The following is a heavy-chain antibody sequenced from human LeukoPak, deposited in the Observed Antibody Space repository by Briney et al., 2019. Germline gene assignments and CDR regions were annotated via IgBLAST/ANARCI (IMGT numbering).Heavy chain of an antibody. CDR3: ARATWLVVNFDY. J-gene: IGHJ4*02. CDR1: GFTFSSYE. Sequence: PGGSLRLSCAASGFTFSSYEMNWVRQAPGKGLEWVSYISSSGSTIYYADSVKGRFTISRDNAKNSLYLQMSSLRAEDTAVYYCARATWLVVNFDYWGQGALVTVSS. D-gene: IGHD6-19*01. CDR2: ISSSGSTI. V-gene: IGHV3-48*03.